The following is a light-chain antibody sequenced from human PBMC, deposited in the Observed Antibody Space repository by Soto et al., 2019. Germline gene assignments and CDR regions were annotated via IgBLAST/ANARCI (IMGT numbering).Light chain of an antibody. V-gene: IGKV3-15*01. CDR2: GAS. J-gene: IGKJ1*01. CDR1: QSVSNN. Sequence: ERVRTQSPATLSVSPGERATLSCRASQSVSNNLAWYQQKPGEAPRLLIYGASTRATGIPARFSGSGSGTEFTLTISSLQSEDFAVYYCHQYNKWLPWTFGQGTKVDIK. CDR3: HQYNKWLPWT.